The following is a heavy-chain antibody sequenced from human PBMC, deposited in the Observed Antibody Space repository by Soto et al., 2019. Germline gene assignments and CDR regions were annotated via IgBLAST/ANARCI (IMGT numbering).Heavy chain of an antibody. CDR2: INPSGGST. V-gene: IGHV1-46*01. Sequence: GASVKVSCKASGYSFSSYYMHWVRQAPGQGLEWMGIINPSGGSTSYAQKFQGRVTMTRDTSTSTVYMELSSLRSEDTAVYYCARDYRYYYDSTGYYSVYNWFDPWGQGTLVTVSS. CDR1: GYSFSSYY. D-gene: IGHD3-22*01. CDR3: ARDYRYYYDSTGYYSVYNWFDP. J-gene: IGHJ5*02.